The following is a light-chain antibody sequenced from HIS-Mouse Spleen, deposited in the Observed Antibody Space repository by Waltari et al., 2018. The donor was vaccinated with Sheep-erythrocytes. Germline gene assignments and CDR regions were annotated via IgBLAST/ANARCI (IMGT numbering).Light chain of an antibody. J-gene: IGLJ3*02. CDR3: CSDAGSYTGV. Sequence: QSALTQPRSVSGSPGQSVTISCTGTSSDVGGYNYVSWYQQHPGKAPKLMIYVVSKRPSGVRDRFSGSKSGNTASLTISGIQAEDEADYYCCSDAGSYTGVFGGGTKLTVL. V-gene: IGLV2-11*01. CDR2: VVS. CDR1: SSDVGGYNY.